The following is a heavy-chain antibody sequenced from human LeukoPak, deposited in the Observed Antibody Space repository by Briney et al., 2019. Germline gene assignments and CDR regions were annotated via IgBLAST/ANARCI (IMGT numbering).Heavy chain of an antibody. Sequence: GESLKISCKASGYSFDTYWIGWVRRMPGKGLEWMGIIHPADSDTRYSPSFQGQVSISVDKSIDTAYLEWRGLKASDTVMYFCGRLVGRDYFDSWGQGALVTVSS. J-gene: IGHJ4*02. D-gene: IGHD2-15*01. CDR1: GYSFDTYW. V-gene: IGHV5-51*01. CDR3: GRLVGRDYFDS. CDR2: IHPADSDT.